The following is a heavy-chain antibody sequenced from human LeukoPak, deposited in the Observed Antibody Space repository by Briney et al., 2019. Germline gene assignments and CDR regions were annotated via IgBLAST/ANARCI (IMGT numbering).Heavy chain of an antibody. Sequence: PGGSLRLSCAASGFTFSSYAMSWVRQAPGKGLEWVSAISGSGGSTYYADSVKGRFTISRDNSKNTLYLQMNSLRAEDTAVYYCAKDPSISSGYSSGWYDYWGQGTLVTVPS. CDR1: GFTFSSYA. D-gene: IGHD6-19*01. V-gene: IGHV3-23*01. J-gene: IGHJ4*02. CDR2: ISGSGGST. CDR3: AKDPSISSGYSSGWYDY.